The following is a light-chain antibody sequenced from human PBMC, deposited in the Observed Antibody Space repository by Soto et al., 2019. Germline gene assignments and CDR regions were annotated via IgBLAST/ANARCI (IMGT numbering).Light chain of an antibody. J-gene: IGLJ1*01. CDR2: TDD. CDR3: PSYGGYTTYV. CDR1: SSDVGSYKL. V-gene: IGLV2-23*01. Sequence: SALAQPASVSGSPGQSITISCTGTSSDVGSYKLVSWYQQYPGKAPKLIIYTDDKRPPGVSNRFSGSRSSHTASLTISGLQPEDEDDYYCPSYGGYTTYVLGPGTKVT.